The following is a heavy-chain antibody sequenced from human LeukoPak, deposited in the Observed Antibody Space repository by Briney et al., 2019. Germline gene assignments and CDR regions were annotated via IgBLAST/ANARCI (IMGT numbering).Heavy chain of an antibody. CDR3: AKDRGYDPNYYYYMDV. Sequence: GGSLRLSCAASGFTFSSYAMSWVRQAPGKGLEWVSAISGSGGSTYYADSVKGRFTISRDNSKNTLYLQMNSLRAEDTAVYYCAKDRGYDPNYYYYMDVWGKGTTVTVSS. J-gene: IGHJ6*03. V-gene: IGHV3-23*01. CDR2: ISGSGGST. D-gene: IGHD5-12*01. CDR1: GFTFSSYA.